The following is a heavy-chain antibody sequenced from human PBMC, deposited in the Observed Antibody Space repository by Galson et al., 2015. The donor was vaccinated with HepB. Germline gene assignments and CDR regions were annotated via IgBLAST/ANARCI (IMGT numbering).Heavy chain of an antibody. CDR1: GFTLSSYA. J-gene: IGHJ6*02. D-gene: IGHD5-12*01. Sequence: SLRLSCAASGFTLSSYAMSWVRQAPGKGLEWVSSISSSSSYIYYADSVKGRFTISRDNAKNSLYLQMNSLRAEDTAVYYCARDRGSGYDHDYGMDVWGQGTTVTVSS. CDR2: ISSSSSYI. CDR3: ARDRGSGYDHDYGMDV. V-gene: IGHV3-21*01.